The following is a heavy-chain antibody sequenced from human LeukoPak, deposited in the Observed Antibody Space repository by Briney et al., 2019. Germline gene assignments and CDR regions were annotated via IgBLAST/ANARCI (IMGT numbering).Heavy chain of an antibody. CDR2: IIPIFGIA. Sequence: ASVKVSCTASGGTFSSYAISWVRQAPGQGLEWMGRIIPIFGIANYAQKFQGRVTITADKSTRTAYMELSSLRSEDTAVYYCALRYCSGGSCYSGAWFDPWGQGTLVTVSS. V-gene: IGHV1-69*04. CDR3: ALRYCSGGSCYSGAWFDP. J-gene: IGHJ5*02. D-gene: IGHD2-15*01. CDR1: GGTFSSYA.